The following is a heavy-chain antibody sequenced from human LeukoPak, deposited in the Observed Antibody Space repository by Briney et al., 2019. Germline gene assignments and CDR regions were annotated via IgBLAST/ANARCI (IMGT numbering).Heavy chain of an antibody. Sequence: PGRSLRLSCAASGFTFSSYGMHWVRHAPGKGLEWVAVIWYDGSNKYYEDPFKDRLTISRDDSKKTQYLQMNSLGAEATAVDYCAKGGQSWLPYFDYWGQGTLVTVSS. V-gene: IGHV3-33*06. CDR2: IWYDGSNK. CDR1: GFTFSSYG. CDR3: AKGGQSWLPYFDY. D-gene: IGHD5-24*01. J-gene: IGHJ4*02.